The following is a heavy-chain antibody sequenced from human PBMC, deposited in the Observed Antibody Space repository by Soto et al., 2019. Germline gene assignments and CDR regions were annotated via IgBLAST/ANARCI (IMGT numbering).Heavy chain of an antibody. CDR2: IYYSGST. Sequence: SETLSLTCTVSGGSISSYYWSWIRQPPGKGLEWIGYIYYSGSTNYNPSLKSRDTISVDTSKNQFSLKLSSVTAADTAVYYCARIPESDIVVVPAAPEVWFDPWGQGTLVTVSS. D-gene: IGHD2-2*01. J-gene: IGHJ5*02. CDR3: ARIPESDIVVVPAAPEVWFDP. CDR1: GGSISSYY. V-gene: IGHV4-59*08.